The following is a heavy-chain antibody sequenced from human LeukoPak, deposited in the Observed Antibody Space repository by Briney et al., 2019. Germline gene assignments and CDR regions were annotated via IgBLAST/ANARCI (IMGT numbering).Heavy chain of an antibody. CDR2: MNPNSGNT. D-gene: IGHD2-2*01. J-gene: IGHJ4*02. V-gene: IGHV1-8*03. Sequence: WMGWMNPNSGNTGYAQKFQGRVTITRNTSISTAYMELSSLRSEDTAVYYCASGSTGYFDYWGQGALVTVSS. CDR3: ASGSTGYFDY.